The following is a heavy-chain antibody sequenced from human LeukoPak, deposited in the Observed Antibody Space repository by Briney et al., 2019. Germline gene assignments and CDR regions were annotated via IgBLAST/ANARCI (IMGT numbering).Heavy chain of an antibody. CDR1: GYTFTTYD. V-gene: IGHV1-8*03. J-gene: IGHJ6*03. Sequence: ASVKVSCKASGYTFTTYDINWVRQATGQGLEWMGWMDPNRDNTGYTQHFQGRVTFTWNTSISTAYMELSSLRSEDTAVYYCARDRRYMDVWGTGTTVTVSS. CDR2: MDPNRDNT. CDR3: ARDRRYMDV. D-gene: IGHD1-14*01.